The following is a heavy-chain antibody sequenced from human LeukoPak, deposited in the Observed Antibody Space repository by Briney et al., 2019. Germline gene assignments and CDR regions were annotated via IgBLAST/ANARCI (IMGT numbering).Heavy chain of an antibody. Sequence: PGGSLRLSCAASGFTFSSYWMHWVRQAPGKGLEWVSAISGSGGSTYYADSVKGRFTISRDNSKNTLYLQMNSLRAEDTAVYYCAKDPQSSNPKYYFDYWGQGTLVTVSS. CDR3: AKDPQSSNPKYYFDY. CDR2: ISGSGGST. J-gene: IGHJ4*02. D-gene: IGHD4-11*01. CDR1: GFTFSSYW. V-gene: IGHV3-23*01.